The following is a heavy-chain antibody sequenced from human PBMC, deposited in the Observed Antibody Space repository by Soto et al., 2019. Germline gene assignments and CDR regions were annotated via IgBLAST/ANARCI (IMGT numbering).Heavy chain of an antibody. CDR1: GFIFSDYY. CDR2: ISVSSTYA. D-gene: IGHD2-21*01. CDR3: ARGVRYYSSEKPANFDY. Sequence: QVQLLESGGGLVKPGGSLRLSCVASGFIFSDYYMSWIRQAPGKGLECVAYISVSSTYANYADSVEGRFNISRDNAENSMFLQMNSLRVEDSAVDFCARGVRYYSSEKPANFDYWDQGDLVTVSS. J-gene: IGHJ4*02. V-gene: IGHV3-11*03.